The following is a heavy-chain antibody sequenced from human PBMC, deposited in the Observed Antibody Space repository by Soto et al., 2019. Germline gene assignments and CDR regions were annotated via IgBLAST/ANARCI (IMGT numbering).Heavy chain of an antibody. J-gene: IGHJ6*02. D-gene: IGHD2-15*01. CDR2: INPSGGST. Sequence: GASVKVSCKASGYTFTSYYMHWVRQAPGQGLEWMGIINPSGGSTSYAQKFQGRVTMTRDTSTSTVYMELSSLRSEDTAAYDYDRDVDDVAATYGMDVWGQGTTVTVSS. CDR1: GYTFTSYY. V-gene: IGHV1-46*01. CDR3: DRDVDDVAATYGMDV.